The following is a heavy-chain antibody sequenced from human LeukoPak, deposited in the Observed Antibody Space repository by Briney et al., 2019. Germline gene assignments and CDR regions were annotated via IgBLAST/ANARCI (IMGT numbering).Heavy chain of an antibody. CDR3: ARDRKGRIAAAGNFDY. J-gene: IGHJ4*02. D-gene: IGHD6-13*01. Sequence: GGSLRLSCAASGFTFSSYGMSWVRQAPGKGLEWVSAISGSGGSTYYADSVKGRFTISRDNAKNSLYLQMNSLRAEDTAVYYCARDRKGRIAAAGNFDYWGQGTLVTVSS. V-gene: IGHV3-23*01. CDR1: GFTFSSYG. CDR2: ISGSGGST.